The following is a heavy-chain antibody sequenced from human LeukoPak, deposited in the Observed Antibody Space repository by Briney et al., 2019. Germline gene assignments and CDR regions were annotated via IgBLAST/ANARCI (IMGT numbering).Heavy chain of an antibody. CDR1: GYTFTSYD. CDR3: ARGPIRYSDWLDSPYYDMDV. J-gene: IGHJ6*03. Sequence: ASVKVSCKASGYTFTSYDINWVRQATGQGLEWMGWMNPNSGNTGYAQKLQGRVTMTRNTSISTAYMELSSLRSEDTAVYYCARGPIRYSDWLDSPYYDMDVWGKGTTVTISS. D-gene: IGHD3-9*01. CDR2: MNPNSGNT. V-gene: IGHV1-8*01.